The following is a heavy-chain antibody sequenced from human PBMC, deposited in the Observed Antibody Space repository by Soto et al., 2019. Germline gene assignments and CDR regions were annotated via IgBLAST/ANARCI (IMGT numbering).Heavy chain of an antibody. CDR1: GGTFSSYA. J-gene: IGHJ4*02. D-gene: IGHD6-6*01. Sequence: ASVKVSCKASGGTFSSYAISWVRQAPGQGLEWMGGIIPIFGTANYAQKFQGRVTITADESTSTAYMELSSLRSEDTAVYYCARSWAHSSSSFGLKFDYWGQGTLVTVSS. CDR3: ARSWAHSSSSFGLKFDY. CDR2: IIPIFGTA. V-gene: IGHV1-69*13.